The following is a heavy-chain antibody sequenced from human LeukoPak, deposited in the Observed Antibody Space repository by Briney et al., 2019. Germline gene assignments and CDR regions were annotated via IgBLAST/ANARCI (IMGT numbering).Heavy chain of an antibody. V-gene: IGHV1-69*06. D-gene: IGHD1-26*01. CDR1: GGTFSSYA. Sequence: SVKVSCKASGGTFSSYAISWVRQAPGQGLEWMGGIIPIFGTANYAQKFQGRVTMTEDTSTDTAYMELSSLRSEDTAVYYCATLSGSLGGFDYWGQGTLVTVSS. J-gene: IGHJ4*02. CDR3: ATLSGSLGGFDY. CDR2: IIPIFGTA.